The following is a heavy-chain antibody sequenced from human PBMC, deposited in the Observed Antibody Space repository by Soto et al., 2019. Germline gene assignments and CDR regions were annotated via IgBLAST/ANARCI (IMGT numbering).Heavy chain of an antibody. D-gene: IGHD2-2*01. CDR3: AKGRGYCSSTSCYVGSDY. V-gene: IGHV3-23*01. J-gene: IGHJ4*02. CDR1: GFTFSSYA. CDR2: ISGSGGST. Sequence: EVPLLESGGGLVQPGGSLRLSCAASGFTFSSYAMSWVRQAPGKGLEWVSAISGSGGSTYYADSVKGRFTISRDNSYYTLYLQMNSLRSEDTAVYYCAKGRGYCSSTSCYVGSDYWGEGTLVTVSS.